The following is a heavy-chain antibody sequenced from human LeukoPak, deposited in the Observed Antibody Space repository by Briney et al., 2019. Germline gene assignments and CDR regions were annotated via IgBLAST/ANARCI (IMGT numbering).Heavy chain of an antibody. CDR1: GFTFSSYA. CDR2: ISGSGGST. D-gene: IGHD4-17*01. Sequence: GGSLRLSCAASGFTFSSYAMSWVRQAPGKALEWVSAISGSGGSTYYADSVKGRFTISRDNSKNTLYLQMNSLRAEDTAVYYCAKVLTVTTDPFDYWGQGTLVTVSS. J-gene: IGHJ4*02. V-gene: IGHV3-23*01. CDR3: AKVLTVTTDPFDY.